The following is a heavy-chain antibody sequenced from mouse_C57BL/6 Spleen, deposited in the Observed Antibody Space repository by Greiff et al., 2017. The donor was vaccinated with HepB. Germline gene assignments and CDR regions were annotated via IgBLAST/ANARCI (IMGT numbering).Heavy chain of an antibody. V-gene: IGHV5-17*01. CDR2: ISSGSSTI. CDR1: GFTFSDYG. J-gene: IGHJ4*01. CDR3: ARSDYGSSYYAMDY. Sequence: EVHLVESGGGLVKPGGSLKLSCAASGFTFSDYGMHWVRQAPEKGLEWVAYISSGSSTIYYADTVKGRFTISRANAKNTLFLQMTSLRSEDTAMYYCARSDYGSSYYAMDYWGQGTSVTVSS. D-gene: IGHD1-1*01.